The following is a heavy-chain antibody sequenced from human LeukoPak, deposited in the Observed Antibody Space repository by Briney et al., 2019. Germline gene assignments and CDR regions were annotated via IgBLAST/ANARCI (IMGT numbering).Heavy chain of an antibody. CDR1: GGSISSGSYY. V-gene: IGHV4-61*02. Sequence: PSQTLSLTCTVSGGSISSGSYYWSWIRQPAGKGLEWIGRIYTSGSTNYNPSLKSRVTISVDTSKNQFSLKLSSVTAADTAVYYCARFRPMKIGYSSGWYFDYWGQGTLVTVSS. D-gene: IGHD6-19*01. CDR2: IYTSGST. J-gene: IGHJ4*02. CDR3: ARFRPMKIGYSSGWYFDY.